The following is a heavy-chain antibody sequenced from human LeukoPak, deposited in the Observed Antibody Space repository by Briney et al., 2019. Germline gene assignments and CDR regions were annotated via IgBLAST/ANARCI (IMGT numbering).Heavy chain of an antibody. J-gene: IGHJ5*02. D-gene: IGHD2-2*01. Sequence: AGGSLRLSCAASGFTFSSYSMNWVRQAPGKGLEWVSSISISNSCIYYADSVKGRFTISRDNAKNSLYLQMNSLRAEDTAVYYCARGGVVPAEQPPYNWFDPWGQGTLVTVSS. CDR2: ISISNSCI. CDR3: ARGGVVPAEQPPYNWFDP. CDR1: GFTFSSYS. V-gene: IGHV3-21*01.